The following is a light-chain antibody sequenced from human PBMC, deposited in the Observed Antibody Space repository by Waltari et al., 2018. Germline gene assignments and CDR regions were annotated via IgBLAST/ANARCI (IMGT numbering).Light chain of an antibody. J-gene: IGLJ1*01. Sequence: QSPLTQPASVSGSPGQSITISCSGTDSDVGAYDFFPWYQQHPGKAPHLIIYEVSNRPSGISNRFSASKSGNTASLTISGLQAEDEADYYCSSYTTSSAPGVFGTGTRVTVL. CDR1: DSDVGAYDF. V-gene: IGLV2-14*01. CDR3: SSYTTSSAPGV. CDR2: EVS.